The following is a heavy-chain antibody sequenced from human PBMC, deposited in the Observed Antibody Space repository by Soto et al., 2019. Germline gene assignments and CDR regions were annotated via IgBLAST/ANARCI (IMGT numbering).Heavy chain of an antibody. V-gene: IGHV3-21*01. D-gene: IGHD2-15*01. Sequence: EVQLVESGGGVVKPGGSLRLSCAASGFTFSSYSMNWVRQAPGKGLEWVSSISSSSSYIYYADSVKGRFTISRDNAKNSLYLQMNSLRAEDTAVYYCAREGCSGGSCYSWVYSGQGTLVTVSS. CDR2: ISSSSSYI. J-gene: IGHJ4*02. CDR1: GFTFSSYS. CDR3: AREGCSGGSCYSWVY.